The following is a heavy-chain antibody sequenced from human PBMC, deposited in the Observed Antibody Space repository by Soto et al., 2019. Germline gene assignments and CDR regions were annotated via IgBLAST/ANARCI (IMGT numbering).Heavy chain of an antibody. CDR3: ARARSSLHNYGMDV. Sequence: GASVKVSCKASGYTFTGYYMHWVRQAPGQGLEGMGWINPNSGGTNYAQKFQGWVTMTRDTSISTAYMELSRLRSDDTAVYYCARARSSLHNYGMDVWGQGTTVTVSS. J-gene: IGHJ6*02. V-gene: IGHV1-2*04. CDR1: GYTFTGYY. CDR2: INPNSGGT.